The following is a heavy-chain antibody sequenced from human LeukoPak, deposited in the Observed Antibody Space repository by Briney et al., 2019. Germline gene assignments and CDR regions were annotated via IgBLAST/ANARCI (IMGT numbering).Heavy chain of an antibody. J-gene: IGHJ4*02. CDR1: GYTFTGYY. CDR3: ARGQNYYDSSGYCAL. V-gene: IGHV1-2*02. D-gene: IGHD3-22*01. Sequence: GASVKVSCKASGYTFTGYYMHWVRQAPGQGLEWMGWINPNSGGTNYAQKFQGRVTMTRDTSISTAYMELSRLRSDDTAVYYCARGQNYYDSSGYCALWGQGTLVTVSS. CDR2: INPNSGGT.